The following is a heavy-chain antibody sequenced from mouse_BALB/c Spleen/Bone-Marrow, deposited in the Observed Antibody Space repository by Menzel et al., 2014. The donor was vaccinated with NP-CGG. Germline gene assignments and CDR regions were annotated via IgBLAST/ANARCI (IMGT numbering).Heavy chain of an antibody. CDR2: ISNGGGTT. J-gene: IGHJ2*01. CDR1: GFTFSSYT. V-gene: IGHV5-12-2*01. D-gene: IGHD1-1*01. CDR3: VRHGTMVVADY. Sequence: DVKLVESGGGLVQPGGSLKLSCAASGFTFSSYTMSWFRQIPEKRLEWVAYISNGGGTTYYPDTVKGRFTISRDNAKNTLYLQMSSLKSEDTAMYYCVRHGTMVVADYWGQGTTLTVSS.